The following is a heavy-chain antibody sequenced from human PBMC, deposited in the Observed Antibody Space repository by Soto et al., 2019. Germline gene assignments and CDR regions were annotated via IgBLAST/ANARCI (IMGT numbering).Heavy chain of an antibody. V-gene: IGHV4-31*03. J-gene: IGHJ5*02. D-gene: IGHD2-15*01. CDR2: IYYSGST. CDR1: GGSISSGVCY. Sequence: LXLTCSVSGGSISSGVCYWSWIRQHPGKGLEWIGYIYYSGSTYYNPSLKSRVTISVDTSKNQFSLKLSSVTAADTAVYYCAREPLVMVAATGDWFDPWGQGTLVTVSS. CDR3: AREPLVMVAATGDWFDP.